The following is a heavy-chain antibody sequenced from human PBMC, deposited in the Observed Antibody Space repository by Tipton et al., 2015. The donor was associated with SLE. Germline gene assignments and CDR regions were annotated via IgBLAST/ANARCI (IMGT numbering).Heavy chain of an antibody. CDR3: ARGILEPGDY. Sequence: LRLSCAASGFTFGDYYMSWIRQARGKGLEWIAEIYHTGSINYNPSLKSRVTMSVDKSKNQFSLKLSSVTAADTAVYYCARGILEPGDYWGQGTLVTVSS. V-gene: IGHV4-34*01. J-gene: IGHJ4*02. D-gene: IGHD1-1*01. CDR2: IYHTGSI. CDR1: GFTFGDYY.